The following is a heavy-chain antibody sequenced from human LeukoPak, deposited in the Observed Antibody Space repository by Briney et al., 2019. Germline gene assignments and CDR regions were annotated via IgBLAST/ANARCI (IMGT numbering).Heavy chain of an antibody. Sequence: GGSLRLSCAASEFTFSSFAMIWVRQPPGEGLEWVSAITGGGDSTYHADSVKGRFTISRDNSKSTLYLQMNSLRVEDTAVYYCAKGSAGSRPYYFDYWGQGTLVTVSS. D-gene: IGHD6-13*01. J-gene: IGHJ4*02. CDR2: ITGGGDST. V-gene: IGHV3-23*01. CDR1: EFTFSSFA. CDR3: AKGSAGSRPYYFDY.